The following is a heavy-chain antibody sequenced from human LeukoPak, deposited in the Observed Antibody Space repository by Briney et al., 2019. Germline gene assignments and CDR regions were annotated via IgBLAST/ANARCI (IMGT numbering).Heavy chain of an antibody. D-gene: IGHD3-22*01. CDR1: GSTFSSYS. CDR3: ARAVVITEPHFDY. V-gene: IGHV3-48*01. Sequence: PGGSLRLSCAASGSTFSSYSMNWVRQAPGKGLEWVSYISSSSSTIYYADSVKGRFTISRDNAKNSLYLQMNSLRAEDTAVYYCARAVVITEPHFDYWGQGTLVTVSS. CDR2: ISSSSSTI. J-gene: IGHJ4*02.